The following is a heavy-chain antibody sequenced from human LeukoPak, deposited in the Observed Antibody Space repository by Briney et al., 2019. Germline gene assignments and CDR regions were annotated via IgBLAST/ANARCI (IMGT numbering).Heavy chain of an antibody. Sequence: PGGSLRLSCAASGFTFSSYSMNWVRQAPGKGLEWVSSISSSSSYIYYADSVKGRFTISRDSAKNSLYLQMNSLRAEDTAVYYCARDRWDTMVRGVVDYWGQGTLVTVSS. D-gene: IGHD3-10*01. CDR1: GFTFSSYS. J-gene: IGHJ4*02. CDR3: ARDRWDTMVRGVVDY. V-gene: IGHV3-21*01. CDR2: ISSSSSYI.